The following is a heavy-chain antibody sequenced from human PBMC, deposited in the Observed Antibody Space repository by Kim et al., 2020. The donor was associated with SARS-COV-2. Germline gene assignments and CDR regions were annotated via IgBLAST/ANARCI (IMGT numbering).Heavy chain of an antibody. CDR1: GLTVTSKH. V-gene: IGHV3-53*01. CDR2: IFRGGST. Sequence: GGSLRLSCAVSGLTVTSKHMTWIRQAPGRGLEWVSVIFRGGSTYYAASVQGRFTISRDYYKNTLSLQMNSLRAEDTAIYYCARDPVGDGYSFFDYLGQGT. CDR3: ARDPVGDGYSFFDY. J-gene: IGHJ4*02. D-gene: IGHD4-4*01.